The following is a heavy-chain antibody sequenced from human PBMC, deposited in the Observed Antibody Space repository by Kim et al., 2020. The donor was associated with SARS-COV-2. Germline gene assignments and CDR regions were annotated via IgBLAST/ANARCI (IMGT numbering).Heavy chain of an antibody. V-gene: IGHV3-23*01. D-gene: IGHD6-19*01. Sequence: GGSLRLSCAASGFTFSNYVMSWVRQAPGKGLEWVSCISNHNRYYGDAVKGRVTISRDNSRNTLYRQIKSLRAEDAAVDYCAKKWVGWLRAYWGQGAL. CDR2: ISNHNR. J-gene: IGHJ4*02. CDR3: AKKWVGWLRAY. CDR1: GFTFSNYV.